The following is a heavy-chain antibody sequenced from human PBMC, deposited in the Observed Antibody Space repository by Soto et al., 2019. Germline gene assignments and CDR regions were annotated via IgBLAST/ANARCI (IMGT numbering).Heavy chain of an antibody. CDR2: INHSGST. V-gene: IGHV4-34*01. D-gene: IGHD6-13*01. CDR1: GGSFSGYY. Sequence: SETLSLTCAVYGGSFSGYYWSWIRQPPGKGLEWIGEINHSGSTNYNPSLKSRVTISVDTSKNQFSLKLSSVTAADTAVYYCASSAPHAAAGRSNDYRGQGTLVTVSS. CDR3: ASSAPHAAAGRSNDY. J-gene: IGHJ4*02.